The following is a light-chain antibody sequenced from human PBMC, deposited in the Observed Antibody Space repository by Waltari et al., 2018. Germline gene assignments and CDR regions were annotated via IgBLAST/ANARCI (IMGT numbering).Light chain of an antibody. CDR1: AVPKQY. Sequence: SYELTQPPSVSVSPRQTARITCSGDAVPKQYAYWYQQKPGQAPVLVIYKDSERPSGIPERFSGSSSGTAVTLTISGVQAEDEADYYCQSADSSVSYVMFGGGTKLTVL. J-gene: IGLJ3*02. CDR2: KDS. V-gene: IGLV3-25*03. CDR3: QSADSSVSYVM.